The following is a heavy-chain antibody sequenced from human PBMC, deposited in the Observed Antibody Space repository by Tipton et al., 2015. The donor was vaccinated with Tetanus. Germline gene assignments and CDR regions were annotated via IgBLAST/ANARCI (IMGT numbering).Heavy chain of an antibody. CDR3: ARANFDFPKKGPFDS. D-gene: IGHD3-3*01. V-gene: IGHV4-61*03. CDR2: ISSSGST. Sequence: TLSLTCTVSGGSLRSGDHYWSWIRQPPGKGLEWLAYISSSGSTNSDYSLKSRITISRDTSKNHFSLNLASVTAADTAVYFCARANFDFPKKGPFDSWGQGIPVIVSS. CDR1: GGSLRSGDHY. J-gene: IGHJ4*02.